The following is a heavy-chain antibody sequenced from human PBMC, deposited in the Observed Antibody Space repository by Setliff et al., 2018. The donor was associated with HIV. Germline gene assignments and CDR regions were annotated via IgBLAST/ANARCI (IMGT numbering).Heavy chain of an antibody. V-gene: IGHV4-39*01. J-gene: IGHJ4*02. Sequence: LSLTCTVSGGSISNSDFYWGGIRQSPGKGLEWIGSIYYRGATYYNPTLQSRVTISADTSKNQFYLKLTSVTAADTAIYYCARPYDSLYGWGQGVLVTVSS. CDR2: IYYRGAT. D-gene: IGHD3-22*01. CDR1: GGSISNSDFY. CDR3: ARPYDSLYG.